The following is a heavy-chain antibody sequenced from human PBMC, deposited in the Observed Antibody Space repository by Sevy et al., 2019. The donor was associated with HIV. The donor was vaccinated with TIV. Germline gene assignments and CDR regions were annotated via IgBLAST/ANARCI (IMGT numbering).Heavy chain of an antibody. D-gene: IGHD5-12*01. CDR2: TRYDSSNT. J-gene: IGHJ4*02. CDR3: ARGPEHSGYDFLIDY. CDR1: GFSFSTYS. V-gene: IGHV3-30*02. Sequence: GGSLRLSCSASGFSFSTYSMHWVRQAPGKGLEWVSFTRYDSSNTFYADSVKGRFSIFRDNSKNTLYLLMSSLRPEDMALYFWARGPEHSGYDFLIDYWGQGTLVTVSS.